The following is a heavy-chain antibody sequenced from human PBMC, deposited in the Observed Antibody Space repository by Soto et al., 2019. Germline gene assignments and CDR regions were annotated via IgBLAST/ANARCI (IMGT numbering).Heavy chain of an antibody. Sequence: SETLSLTCAVYGGSFSGYYWSWIRQPPGKGLEWIGEINHSGSTNYNPSLKSRVTISVDTSKNQFSLKLSSVTAADTAVYYCARGLSVITIFGVVIKNYFDYWGQGTLVTVS. CDR3: ARGLSVITIFGVVIKNYFDY. D-gene: IGHD3-3*01. J-gene: IGHJ4*02. CDR2: INHSGST. CDR1: GGSFSGYY. V-gene: IGHV4-34*01.